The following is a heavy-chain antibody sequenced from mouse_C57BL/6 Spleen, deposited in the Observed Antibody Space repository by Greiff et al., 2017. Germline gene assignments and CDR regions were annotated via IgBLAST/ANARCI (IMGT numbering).Heavy chain of an antibody. CDR2: IRSKSSNYAT. CDR1: GFTFNTYA. CDR3: GREGTTVVATRAMDY. Sequence: EVQLVESGGGLVQPKGSLKLSCAASGFTFNTYAMHWVRQAPGKGLEWVARIRSKSSNYATYYADSVKDRFTISRDDSQSMLYLQMSNLKTEDTARYCCGREGTTVVATRAMDYWGQGTSVTVSS. J-gene: IGHJ4*01. D-gene: IGHD1-1*01. V-gene: IGHV10-3*01.